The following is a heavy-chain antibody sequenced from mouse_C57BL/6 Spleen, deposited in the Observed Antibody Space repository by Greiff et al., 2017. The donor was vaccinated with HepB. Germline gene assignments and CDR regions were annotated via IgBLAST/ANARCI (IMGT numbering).Heavy chain of an antibody. V-gene: IGHV1-42*01. Sequence: VQLQQSGPELVKPGASVKISCKASGYSFTGYYMNWVKQSPEKSLEWIGEINPSTGGTTYNQKFKAKATLTVDKSSSTAYMQLTSLTSEDSAVYYCARKDSSGPNYWGQGTTRTVSS. CDR2: INPSTGGT. J-gene: IGHJ2*01. CDR1: GYSFTGYY. CDR3: ARKDSSGPNY. D-gene: IGHD3-2*02.